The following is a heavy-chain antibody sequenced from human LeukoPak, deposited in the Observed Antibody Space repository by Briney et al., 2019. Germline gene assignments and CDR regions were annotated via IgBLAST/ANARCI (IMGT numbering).Heavy chain of an antibody. V-gene: IGHV3-66*01. CDR1: GFTVSSNY. CDR3: ARDSRGYSYSYFDY. CDR2: IYSGSST. J-gene: IGHJ4*02. D-gene: IGHD5-18*01. Sequence: GGSLRLSCAASGFTVSSNYMSWVRQAPVKGLEWVSVIYSGSSTYYADSVKGRFTISRDNSKNTLYLQMNSLRAEDTAVYYCARDSRGYSYSYFDYWGQGTLVTVSS.